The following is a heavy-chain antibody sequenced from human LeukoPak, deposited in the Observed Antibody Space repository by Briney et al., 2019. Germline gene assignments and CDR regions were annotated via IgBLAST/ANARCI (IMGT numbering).Heavy chain of an antibody. V-gene: IGHV4-4*02. Sequence: SETLSLTCAVSGGSISSSNWWSWVRQPPGKGLEWIGEIYHSGSTNYNPSLKSRVTISVDKSKNQFSLKLSSVTAADTAVYYCARGSTMVRGGPKFDPWGQGTLVTVSS. J-gene: IGHJ5*02. CDR2: IYHSGST. CDR3: ARGSTMVRGGPKFDP. D-gene: IGHD3-10*01. CDR1: GGSISSSNW.